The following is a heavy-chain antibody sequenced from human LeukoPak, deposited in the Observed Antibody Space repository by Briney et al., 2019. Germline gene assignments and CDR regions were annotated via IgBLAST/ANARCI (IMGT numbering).Heavy chain of an antibody. CDR2: ISSSGSTI. V-gene: IGHV3-11*04. D-gene: IGHD5-18*01. Sequence: GGSLRLSCAASGFTFSDYYMSWIRQAPGKGLEWVSYISSSGSTIYYADSVKGRFTISRDNPKNTLYLQMNSLRGEDTAVYYCAKAGDTSMVNFDYWGQGTLVTVSS. J-gene: IGHJ4*02. CDR1: GFTFSDYY. CDR3: AKAGDTSMVNFDY.